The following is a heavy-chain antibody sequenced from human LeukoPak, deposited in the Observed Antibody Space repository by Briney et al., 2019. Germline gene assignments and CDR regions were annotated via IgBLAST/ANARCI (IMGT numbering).Heavy chain of an antibody. J-gene: IGHJ6*03. CDR2: IYYSGST. Sequence: PSETLSLTCTVSGGSISSSSYYWGWIRQPPGKGLEWIGSIYYSGSTYYNPSLKSRVTISVDTSKNQFSLKLSSVTAADTAGYYCARDAYSSSWYVEYYYYYMDVWGKGTTVTVSS. CDR1: GGSISSSSYY. V-gene: IGHV4-39*07. D-gene: IGHD6-13*01. CDR3: ARDAYSSSWYVEYYYYYMDV.